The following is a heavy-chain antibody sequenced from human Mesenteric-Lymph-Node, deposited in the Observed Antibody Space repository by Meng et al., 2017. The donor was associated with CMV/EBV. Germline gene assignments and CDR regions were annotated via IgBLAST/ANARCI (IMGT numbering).Heavy chain of an antibody. J-gene: IGHJ4*02. Sequence: SSSGGYYWSWIGQHRGKGLEWIGYIYYSGSTYYNPSLKSRVTISVDTSKNQFSLKLSSVTAADTAVYYCARVGFEYSSSSGEYYFDYWGQGTLVTVSS. CDR2: IYYSGST. D-gene: IGHD6-6*01. V-gene: IGHV4-31*02. CDR1: SSSGGYY. CDR3: ARVGFEYSSSSGEYYFDY.